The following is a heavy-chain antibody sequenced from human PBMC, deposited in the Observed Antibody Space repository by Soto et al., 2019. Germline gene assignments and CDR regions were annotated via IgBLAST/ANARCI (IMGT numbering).Heavy chain of an antibody. Sequence: EVQLVESGGGSVQPGGSLRLSCVASGITFSGYWMHWVRQVPGKGLVWVARVDSDGSGTSYADSVKGRFTISRDNAKNTLYLQMNSLRVEDTAVYYCATVFEHWGQGITVTVSS. J-gene: IGHJ4*02. CDR3: ATVFEH. V-gene: IGHV3-74*01. CDR1: GITFSGYW. CDR2: VDSDGSGT.